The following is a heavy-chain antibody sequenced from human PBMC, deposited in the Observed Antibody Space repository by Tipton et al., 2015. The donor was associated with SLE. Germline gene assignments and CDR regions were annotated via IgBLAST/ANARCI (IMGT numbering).Heavy chain of an antibody. Sequence: SLRLSCEASGFTFTYYAMRWFRPAPGKGLEWVSAISGSGLTTNYADPVKGRFSISRDNSKNTQYLQMNSLRAEDTAVYYCAKDRLSGSGTYSGPFDFWGQGTLVTVSS. J-gene: IGHJ4*02. CDR1: GFTFTYYA. D-gene: IGHD3-10*01. V-gene: IGHV3-23*01. CDR2: ISGSGLTT. CDR3: AKDRLSGSGTYSGPFDF.